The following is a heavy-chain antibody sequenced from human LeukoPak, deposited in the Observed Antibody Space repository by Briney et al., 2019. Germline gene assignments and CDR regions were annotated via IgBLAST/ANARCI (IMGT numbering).Heavy chain of an antibody. CDR2: VSSGSGST. J-gene: IGHJ4*02. CDR1: GFTFSNYA. V-gene: IGHV3-23*01. Sequence: GGSLRLSCAASGFTFSNYAMTWVRQAPGKGLEWVSSVSSGSGSTYYADSVKGRFSISRDDSKNTLYLQMNSLRAEDSAVYYCAKRGVVIRAVIIVGFHKEAYYFDYWGQGALVTVSS. CDR3: AKRGVVIRAVIIVGFHKEAYYFDY. D-gene: IGHD3-10*01.